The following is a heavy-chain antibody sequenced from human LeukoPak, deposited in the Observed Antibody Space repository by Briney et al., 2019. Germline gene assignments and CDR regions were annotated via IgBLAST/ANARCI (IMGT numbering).Heavy chain of an antibody. CDR1: GFASSSQA. Sequence: GGSLRLSCAASGFASSSQAMGWVRQAPGKGLEWVSVISDSGRTTYYADSSKGRFTISRDNSKNTLFLQMNSLRAEDTAVYYCAKDARRTNGWYFFDYWGQGTLVTVSS. CDR2: ISDSGRTT. J-gene: IGHJ4*02. V-gene: IGHV3-23*01. D-gene: IGHD6-19*01. CDR3: AKDARRTNGWYFFDY.